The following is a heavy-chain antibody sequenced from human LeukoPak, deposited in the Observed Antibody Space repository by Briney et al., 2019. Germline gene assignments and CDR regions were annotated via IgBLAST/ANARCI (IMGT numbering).Heavy chain of an antibody. CDR1: GGSIISSSYY. CDR3: ARSFPGGYDSQTLDFDY. V-gene: IGHV4-39*07. D-gene: IGHD5-12*01. Sequence: SETLSLTCTVSGGSIISSSYYWGWIRQPPGKGLEWIGSMSYSGSTYYNPSLKSRVTISVDTSKNQFSLKLSSVTAADTAVYYCARSFPGGYDSQTLDFDYWGQGTLVTVSS. J-gene: IGHJ4*02. CDR2: MSYSGST.